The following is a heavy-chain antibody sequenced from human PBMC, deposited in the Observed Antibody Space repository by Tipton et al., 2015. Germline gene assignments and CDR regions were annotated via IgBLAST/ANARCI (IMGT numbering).Heavy chain of an antibody. CDR3: ARRLPYFEWSKVYYFDY. J-gene: IGHJ4*02. CDR2: IHPSDSET. D-gene: IGHD3-9*01. CDR1: GYTFSNHC. Sequence: VQLVQSGGEVKKPGESLKISCKVSGYTFSNHCIGWVRQMPGKGLEWVGIIHPSDSETKYSPSFEGLVAISADKSTSTAYLQWSSLKASDTAVYYCARRLPYFEWSKVYYFDYWGQGSPVTVSP. V-gene: IGHV5-51*01.